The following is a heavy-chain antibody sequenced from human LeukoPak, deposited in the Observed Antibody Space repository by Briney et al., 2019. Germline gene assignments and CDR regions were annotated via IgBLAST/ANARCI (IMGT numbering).Heavy chain of an antibody. J-gene: IGHJ4*02. CDR3: ARDAYDSSGYYSRD. D-gene: IGHD3-22*01. CDR2: IYYSGST. CDR1: GGSISSYY. V-gene: IGHV4-59*01. Sequence: PSETLSLTCTVSGGSISSYYWSWIRQPPGKGLEWIGYIYYSGSTNYNPSLKSRVTISVDTSKNQFSLKLSSVTAADTAVYYCARDAYDSSGYYSRDWGRGTLVTVSS.